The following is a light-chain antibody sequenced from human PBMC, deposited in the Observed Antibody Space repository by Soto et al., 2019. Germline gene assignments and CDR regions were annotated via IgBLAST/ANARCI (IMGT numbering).Light chain of an antibody. CDR3: QPRYSTPYT. V-gene: IGKV1-39*01. CDR1: QSISRY. J-gene: IGKJ2*01. CDR2: AAS. Sequence: DLQMTQSPASLSASVGDRVTITCRASQSISRYLNWYQQKPGKAPKLLVYAASSMHSGVPSRFSGSGSGTDFTLTISSLQPEDFATYYCQPRYSTPYTFGQGTKLEIK.